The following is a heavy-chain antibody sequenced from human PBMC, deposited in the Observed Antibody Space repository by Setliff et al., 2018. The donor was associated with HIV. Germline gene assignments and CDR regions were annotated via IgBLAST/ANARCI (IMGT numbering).Heavy chain of an antibody. J-gene: IGHJ4*02. V-gene: IGHV4-31*03. CDR3: TRSNTSKSIDF. CDR2: IYYSGST. CDR1: TVSINRGGYY. Sequence: SETLSLTCTVSTVSINRGGYYWSWIRQHPGKGLEWIGYIYYSGSTYYNPSLKSRVTISVDTSKNRFSLKLSSVTAADTAVYYCTRSNTSKSIDFWDQGTPVTV.